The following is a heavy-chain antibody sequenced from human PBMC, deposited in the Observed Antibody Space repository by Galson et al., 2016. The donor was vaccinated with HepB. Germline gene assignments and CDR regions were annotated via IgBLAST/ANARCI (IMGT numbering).Heavy chain of an antibody. CDR3: AKDHGNRWLNNWFDP. J-gene: IGHJ5*02. V-gene: IGHV3-30*18. Sequence: SLRLSCAASGFTFSNYGMHWIRQAPGKGLEWVAVMSHDGSHIFYVDSVKGRFSISRDNSKNTLSLQMNSLRDEDTAVYYCAKDHGNRWLNNWFDPWGPGTLVTVSS. D-gene: IGHD6-19*01. CDR1: GFTFSNYG. CDR2: MSHDGSHI.